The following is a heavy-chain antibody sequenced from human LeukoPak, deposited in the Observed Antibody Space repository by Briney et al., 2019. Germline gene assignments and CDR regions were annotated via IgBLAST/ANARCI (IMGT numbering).Heavy chain of an antibody. J-gene: IGHJ6*03. Sequence: SETLSLTCAVYGGSFSGYYWSWIRQPPGKGLEWIGEINHSGSTNYNPSLKSRVTISVDTSKNQFSLKLSSVTAADTAVYYCARLPVRRRRWGYYMDVWGKGTTVTVSS. CDR1: GGSFSGYY. V-gene: IGHV4-34*01. D-gene: IGHD3-16*01. CDR3: ARLPVRRRRWGYYMDV. CDR2: INHSGST.